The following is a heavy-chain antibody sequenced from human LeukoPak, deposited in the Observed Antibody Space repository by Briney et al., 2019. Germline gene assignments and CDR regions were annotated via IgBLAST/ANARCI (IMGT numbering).Heavy chain of an antibody. CDR3: ARGLDPYYYYYYMDV. Sequence: KPSETLSLTCTVSGGSISSHYWSWIRQPPGKRLEWIGYIYYSGSTNYNPSLKSRVTISVDTSKNQFSLKLSSVTAADTAVYYCARGLDPYYYYYYMDVWGKGTTVTVSS. CDR2: IYYSGST. V-gene: IGHV4-59*11. J-gene: IGHJ6*03. CDR1: GGSISSHY.